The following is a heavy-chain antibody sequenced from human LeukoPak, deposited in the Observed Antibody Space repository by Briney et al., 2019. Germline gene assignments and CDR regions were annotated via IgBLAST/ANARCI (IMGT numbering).Heavy chain of an antibody. CDR2: ISAYNGNT. Sequence: ASVKVSCKASGYTFSRYGISWVRQAPGQGLEWMGWISAYNGNTNYAQNVQGRVIMTTDTSTSTAYMELRSLRSDDTAVYYCARVGLCSGGSCYYYMDVWGKGTTVTVSS. V-gene: IGHV1-18*01. D-gene: IGHD2-15*01. CDR3: ARVGLCSGGSCYYYMDV. J-gene: IGHJ6*03. CDR1: GYTFSRYG.